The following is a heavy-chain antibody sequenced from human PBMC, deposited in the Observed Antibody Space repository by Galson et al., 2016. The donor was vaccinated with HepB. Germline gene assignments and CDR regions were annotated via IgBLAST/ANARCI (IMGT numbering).Heavy chain of an antibody. V-gene: IGHV5-51*01. D-gene: IGHD3-10*01. CDR1: GYSFTTYG. CDR3: VRQYGSGTYGDN. CDR2: IYPAASDD. Sequence: QSGAEVKKPGESLKISCQASGYSFTTYGIGWVRQKPGKGLEWMGIIYPAASDDRYRPPFQGQVTISADKSINTAYLPWSSLKASDTAMYYCVRQYGSGTYGDNWGQGTPVTVSS. J-gene: IGHJ1*01.